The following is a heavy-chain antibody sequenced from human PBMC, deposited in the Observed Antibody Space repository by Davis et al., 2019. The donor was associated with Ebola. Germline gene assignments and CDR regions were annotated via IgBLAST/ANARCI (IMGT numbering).Heavy chain of an antibody. J-gene: IGHJ4*02. D-gene: IGHD2-8*01. V-gene: IGHV4-30-2*03. CDR1: GGSISSGGYS. CDR2: IYYSGST. Sequence: MPSETLSLTCAVSGGSISSGGYSWIWIRQPPGRGLEWIGYIYYSGSTYYNPSLKSRLTISVDTSKNQFSLKLTSVTAADTAVYYCARHVGRTLMVYVPYFDYWGQGTLVTVSS. CDR3: ARHVGRTLMVYVPYFDY.